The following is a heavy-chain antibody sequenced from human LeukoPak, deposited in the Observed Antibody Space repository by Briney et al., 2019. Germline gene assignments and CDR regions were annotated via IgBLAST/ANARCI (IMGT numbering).Heavy chain of an antibody. V-gene: IGHV4-39*01. Sequence: SETLSLTCTVSGGSISSSSYYSGWIRQPPGKGLEWIGSIYYSGSTYYNPSLKSRVTISVDTSKNQFSLKLSSVTAADTAVYYCARQYVGAAYYYYYYMDVWGKGTTVTVSS. CDR3: ARQYVGAAYYYYYYMDV. CDR1: GGSISSSSYY. D-gene: IGHD1-26*01. J-gene: IGHJ6*03. CDR2: IYYSGST.